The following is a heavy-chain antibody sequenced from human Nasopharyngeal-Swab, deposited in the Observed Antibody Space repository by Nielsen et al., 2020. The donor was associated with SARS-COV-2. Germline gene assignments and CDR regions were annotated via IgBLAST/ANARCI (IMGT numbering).Heavy chain of an antibody. D-gene: IGHD3-22*01. Sequence: PGKGLEWIGSIYYSGSTYYNPSLKSRVTISVDTSKNQFSLKLSSVTAADTAVYYCARAYYYDSSGYYIRGAYFDYWGQGTLVTVSS. V-gene: IGHV4-39*01. CDR3: ARAYYYDSSGYYIRGAYFDY. J-gene: IGHJ4*02. CDR2: IYYSGST.